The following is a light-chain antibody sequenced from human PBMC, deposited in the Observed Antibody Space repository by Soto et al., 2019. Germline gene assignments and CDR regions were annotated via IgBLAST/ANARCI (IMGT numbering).Light chain of an antibody. CDR2: GAS. J-gene: IGKJ1*01. V-gene: IGKV3-20*01. Sequence: EIVLTQSPGTLSLSPGERATLSCRASQSVSSSFFAWYKQKPGQSPRLLIYGASTRATGIPDRFSGSGSGTDFTLSISRLEPEDFAVYYCQQYGCSPWTFGQGTKVEIK. CDR1: QSVSSSF. CDR3: QQYGCSPWT.